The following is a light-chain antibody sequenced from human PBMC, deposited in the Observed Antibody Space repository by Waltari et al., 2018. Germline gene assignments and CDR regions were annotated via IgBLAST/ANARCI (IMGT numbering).Light chain of an antibody. Sequence: YELTQPPSVSVSPGQTARITCSGDALAKQFASWYQQKPGQPPVMVVYKDTERPPGTPGRFSGASSGTTVTLTISGVQAEDEADYYCQSVDSRITYVVFGGGTKVTVL. CDR3: QSVDSRITYVV. V-gene: IGLV3-25*03. J-gene: IGLJ2*01. CDR1: ALAKQF. CDR2: KDT.